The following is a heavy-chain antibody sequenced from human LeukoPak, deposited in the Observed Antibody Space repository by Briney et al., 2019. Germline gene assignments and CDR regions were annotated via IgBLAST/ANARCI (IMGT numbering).Heavy chain of an antibody. Sequence: SGPTLVKPTQTLTLTCTFSGFSLSTSGVGVGWIRQPPGKALEWLALIYWNDDKRYSPSLKSRLTITKDTSKNQVVLTMTNMDPVDTATYYCAHNHREVLRFLEWVYSNGDAFDIWGQGTMVTVSS. CDR1: GFSLSTSGVG. CDR2: IYWNDDK. D-gene: IGHD3-3*01. CDR3: AHNHREVLRFLEWVYSNGDAFDI. J-gene: IGHJ3*02. V-gene: IGHV2-5*01.